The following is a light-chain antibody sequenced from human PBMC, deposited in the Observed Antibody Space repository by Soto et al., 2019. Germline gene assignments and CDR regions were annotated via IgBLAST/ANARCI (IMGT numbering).Light chain of an antibody. CDR2: GAS. J-gene: IGKJ1*01. CDR1: QYIATC. CDR3: QQYYSTPWT. V-gene: IGKV1-12*01. Sequence: DFQMTQSPSSVSASVVDRFTITFLASQYIATCIAWYQQKPGKAPTLLISGASNLQSGVPSRFSGSGSGTDFTLTINSLQAEDVAVYYCQQYYSTPWTFGQGAKVDIK.